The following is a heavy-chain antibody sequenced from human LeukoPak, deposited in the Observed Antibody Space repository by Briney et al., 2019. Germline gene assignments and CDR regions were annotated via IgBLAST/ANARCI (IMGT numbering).Heavy chain of an antibody. CDR1: GGSISSTSYY. V-gene: IGHV4-61*05. J-gene: IGHJ6*02. Sequence: SETLSLTCIVSGGSISSTSYYWAWIRQPPGKGLEWIGYIFHTGSTNYNPSLKSRLTISVDTSRNQFSLRLSSVTAADTAVYYCARHQHAGREHYYGIDVWGQGTTVSVSS. D-gene: IGHD1-26*01. CDR3: ARHQHAGREHYYGIDV. CDR2: IFHTGST.